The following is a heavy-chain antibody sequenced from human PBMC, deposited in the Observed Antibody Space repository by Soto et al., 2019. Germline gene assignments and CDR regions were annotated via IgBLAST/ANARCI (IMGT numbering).Heavy chain of an antibody. J-gene: IGHJ6*02. CDR3: ARSPLDYYYGRDV. CDR2: ISAYNGNT. V-gene: IGHV1-18*01. Sequence: ASVKVSCKASGYTFTSYGISCVRQAPGQGLEWMGWISAYNGNTNYAQKLQGRVTMTTDTSTSTAYMELSRLRSDDTSVYYCARSPLDYYYGRDVWGQGTTVTVSS. CDR1: GYTFTSYG.